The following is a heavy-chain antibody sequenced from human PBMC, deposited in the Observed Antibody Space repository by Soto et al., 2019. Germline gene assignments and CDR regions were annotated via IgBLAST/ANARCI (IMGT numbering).Heavy chain of an antibody. Sequence: QVQLVESGGGMVQPGRSLRLSCAASGFTFSSYGMHWVRQAPGKGLEWVAVISYDGSNKYYADSVKGRFTISRDNSKNTLYLQMNSLRAEDTAVYYCAKDKRAVVVTAPFDYWGQGTLVTVSS. CDR3: AKDKRAVVVTAPFDY. CDR1: GFTFSSYG. CDR2: ISYDGSNK. V-gene: IGHV3-30*18. J-gene: IGHJ4*02. D-gene: IGHD2-21*02.